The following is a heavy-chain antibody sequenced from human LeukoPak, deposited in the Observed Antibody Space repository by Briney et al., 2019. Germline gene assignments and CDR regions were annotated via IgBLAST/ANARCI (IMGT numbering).Heavy chain of an antibody. Sequence: PSETQSLTCTVPDGSISNYFWSWIRQPPGKGLEWIGYIYYTGMTNSNPSLKSRVTISMDTSKNQFSLNLRSVTAADTAIYYCARHGRMVIMSKFSTGIDQWGQGTLVTVSS. CDR1: DGSISNYF. J-gene: IGHJ4*02. D-gene: IGHD2-8*01. CDR2: IYYTGMT. CDR3: ARHGRMVIMSKFSTGIDQ. V-gene: IGHV4-59*08.